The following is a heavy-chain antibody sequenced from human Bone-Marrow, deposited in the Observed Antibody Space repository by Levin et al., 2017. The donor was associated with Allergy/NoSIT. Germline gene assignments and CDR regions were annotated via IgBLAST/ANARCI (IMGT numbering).Heavy chain of an antibody. V-gene: IGHV3-30*03. CDR2: ISYVGKNR. D-gene: IGHD6-13*01. CDR1: GFTFRMYD. J-gene: IGHJ4*02. Sequence: GGSLRLSCAASGFTFRMYDMHWVRQAPGKGLEWVAVISYVGKNRYYAGSVKGRFTISRDNSKNTLYLQMNSLSAEDTAVYYCAREGSWSSTWLGNYYFDCWGQGTLVTVSS. CDR3: AREGSWSSTWLGNYYFDC.